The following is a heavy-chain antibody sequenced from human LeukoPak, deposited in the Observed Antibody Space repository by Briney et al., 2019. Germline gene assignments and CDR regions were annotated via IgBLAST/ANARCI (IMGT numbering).Heavy chain of an antibody. CDR1: GGSITRGHW. V-gene: IGHV4-4*02. Sequence: PSGTLSLTCAVSGGSITRGHWWTWVRQPPGKGLEWIGEIYHSGSTTYNPSLMSRVTISVDKSTKQFSLNLTSVTAADTAVYYCTSSRGRLYGVDVWGQGTTVIVSS. CDR3: TSSRGRLYGVDV. J-gene: IGHJ6*02. CDR2: IYHSGST. D-gene: IGHD2-15*01.